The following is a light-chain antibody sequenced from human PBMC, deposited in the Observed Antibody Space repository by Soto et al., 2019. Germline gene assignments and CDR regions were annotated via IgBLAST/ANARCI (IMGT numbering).Light chain of an antibody. CDR2: AAS. CDR1: QGISSY. CDR3: LQHNSYPLP. Sequence: AIRMTQSPSSLSASTGDRVTITCRASQGISSYLAWYQQKPGKAPKLLIYAASTLQSGVPLRFSGSGSGTEFTLTISSLQPEDFATYYCLQHNSYPLPFGGGSMVDI. J-gene: IGKJ4*01. V-gene: IGKV1-8*01.